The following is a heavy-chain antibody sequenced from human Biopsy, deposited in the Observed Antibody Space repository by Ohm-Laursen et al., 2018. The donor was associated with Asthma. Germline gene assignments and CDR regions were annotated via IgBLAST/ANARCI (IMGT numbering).Heavy chain of an antibody. Sequence: TLSLTCTVSGGSINNFYWSWIRQPPGKGLESIGHVYYSGSTNYNPSLKSRVTISIDASKNQFSLKLTSVTAADTAQYYCVRQSGYRGGWPKLLFVYYGMDVWGPGTTVTVSS. D-gene: IGHD6-19*01. V-gene: IGHV4-59*01. CDR3: VRQSGYRGGWPKLLFVYYGMDV. CDR1: GGSINNFY. J-gene: IGHJ6*02. CDR2: VYYSGST.